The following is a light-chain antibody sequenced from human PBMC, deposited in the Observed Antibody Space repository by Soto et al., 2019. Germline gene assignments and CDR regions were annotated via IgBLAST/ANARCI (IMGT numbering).Light chain of an antibody. Sequence: QSVLTQPPSASGTPGQRVTISCSGSSSNIGINYVYWYQQFPGTAPKLLIYTNNQRPSGVPDRFSGSKSGTSAFLAISGLRSEDEADYYCAAWDDSLSGPVFGAGTKLTVL. CDR3: AAWDDSLSGPV. CDR1: SSNIGINY. V-gene: IGLV1-47*02. CDR2: TNN. J-gene: IGLJ1*01.